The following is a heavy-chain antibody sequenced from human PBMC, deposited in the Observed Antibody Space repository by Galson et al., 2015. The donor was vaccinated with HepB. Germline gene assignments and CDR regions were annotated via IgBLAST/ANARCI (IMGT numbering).Heavy chain of an antibody. CDR3: ARSSPPPPRGYYTDYGMDV. V-gene: IGHV5-51*01. J-gene: IGHJ6*02. CDR1: GYTFSHYW. D-gene: IGHD3-3*01. CDR2: ICPGDSDT. Sequence: QSGAEVKKSGESLKISCQGSGYTFSHYWIAWVRQMPGKGLEWMGIICPGDSDTRYSPSFQGQVTISADKSISTAYLQWSSLKASDTAMYYCARSSPPPPRGYYTDYGMDVWGQGTTVTVSS.